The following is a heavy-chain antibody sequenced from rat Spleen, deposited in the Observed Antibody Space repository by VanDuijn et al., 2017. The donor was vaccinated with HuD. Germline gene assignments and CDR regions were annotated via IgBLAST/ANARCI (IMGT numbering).Heavy chain of an antibody. CDR2: IWGGGST. Sequence: QVQLKESGPGLVQPSQTLSLTCTVSGFSLTSNGVSWIRQPPGKGLEWMGVIWGGGSTNYNSAVQSRLSISRDTSQSQVFLKMNSLQPEDTGTYYCARQTGSFDYWGQGVMVTVSS. J-gene: IGHJ2*01. D-gene: IGHD5-1*01. V-gene: IGHV2-72*01. CDR1: GFSLTSNG. CDR3: ARQTGSFDY.